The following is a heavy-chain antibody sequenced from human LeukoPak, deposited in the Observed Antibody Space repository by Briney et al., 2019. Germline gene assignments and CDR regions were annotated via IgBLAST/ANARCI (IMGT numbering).Heavy chain of an antibody. J-gene: IGHJ4*02. D-gene: IGHD3-3*01. V-gene: IGHV1-18*01. CDR2: VSAYNANT. CDR3: ARDYDYYDFWSGYYTSNSIDY. CDR1: GYTFASYG. Sequence: GASVKVSCKASGYTFASYGISWVRQAPGQGLEWMGWVSAYNANTNYAQKLQGRVTMTTDTSTSTAYMELRSLRSDDTAVYYCARDYDYYDFWSGYYTSNSIDYWGQGTLVTVSS.